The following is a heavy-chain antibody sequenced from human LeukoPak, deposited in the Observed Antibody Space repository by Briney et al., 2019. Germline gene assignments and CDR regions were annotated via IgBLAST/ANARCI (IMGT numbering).Heavy chain of an antibody. CDR3: AKGHYYDSSGYYPRADAFDI. Sequence: GGSLRLSCAASGFTFSSYAMHWVRQAPGKGLEWVAVISYDGSNKYYADSVKGRFTISRDNSKNTLYLQMNSLRAEDTAVYYCAKGHYYDSSGYYPRADAFDIWGQGAMVTVSS. V-gene: IGHV3-30-3*01. D-gene: IGHD3-22*01. CDR2: ISYDGSNK. J-gene: IGHJ3*02. CDR1: GFTFSSYA.